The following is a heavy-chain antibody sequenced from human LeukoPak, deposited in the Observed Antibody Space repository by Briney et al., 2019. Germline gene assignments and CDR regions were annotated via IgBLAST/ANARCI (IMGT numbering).Heavy chain of an antibody. Sequence: SETLGLTCAVPRVAISCYYWRWIRQPPGKGLEWIGYIYYSGSTNYNPSLKSRVTISVDTSKIQFSLKLSSVTAADTAVYYCARVEARVNAFDIWGQGTMVTVSS. CDR1: RVAISCYY. CDR2: IYYSGST. V-gene: IGHV4-59*01. D-gene: IGHD6-6*01. CDR3: ARVEARVNAFDI. J-gene: IGHJ3*02.